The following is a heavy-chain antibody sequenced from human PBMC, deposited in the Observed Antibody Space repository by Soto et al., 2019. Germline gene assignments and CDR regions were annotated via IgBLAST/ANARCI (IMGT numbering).Heavy chain of an antibody. J-gene: IGHJ4*02. V-gene: IGHV3-64D*06. CDR1: GFTFSSYA. D-gene: IGHD2-21*02. Sequence: PGGSLRLSCSASGFTFSSYAMHWVRQAPGKGLEYVSAISSNGGSTYYADSVKGRFTISRDNSKNTLYLQMSSLRAEDTAVYYCVKETVLGAYRGGDCYSPFDYWGQGTLVTVSS. CDR3: VKETVLGAYRGGDCYSPFDY. CDR2: ISSNGGST.